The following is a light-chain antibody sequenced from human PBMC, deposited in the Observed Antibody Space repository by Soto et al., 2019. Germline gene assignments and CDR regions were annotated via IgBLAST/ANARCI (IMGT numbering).Light chain of an antibody. V-gene: IGKV1-9*01. CDR3: QQLNSYPLT. J-gene: IGKJ3*01. Sequence: DIQMTQSPSTLSPSVGDSVTITFRASQGVSSYLAWYLQQPGKAPKLLIYGASTLQSGVPLRFSGSGSGTEFTLTINSLQPEDFGTYYCQQLNSYPLTFGPGTKVDIK. CDR2: GAS. CDR1: QGVSSY.